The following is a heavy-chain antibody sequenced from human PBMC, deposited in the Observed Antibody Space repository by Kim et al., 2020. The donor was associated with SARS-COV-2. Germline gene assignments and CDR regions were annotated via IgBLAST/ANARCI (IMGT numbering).Heavy chain of an antibody. V-gene: IGHV3-74*01. CDR3: ARDPPCVNSVDY. J-gene: IGHJ4*02. D-gene: IGHD1-20*01. CDR1: GFIFSNYW. Sequence: GGSLRLSCAASGFIFSNYWMHWVRQAPGKGLVWVSRLRTDGDKTSYADSVKGRFTISRDNAKKTLYLQMNSLRAEETAVYYCARDPPCVNSVDYWGQG. CDR2: LRTDGDKT.